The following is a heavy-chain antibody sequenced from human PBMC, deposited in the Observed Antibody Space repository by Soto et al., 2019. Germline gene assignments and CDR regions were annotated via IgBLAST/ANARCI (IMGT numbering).Heavy chain of an antibody. J-gene: IGHJ4*02. CDR2: VDRSGST. D-gene: IGHD1-26*01. CDR3: ARAAIQGQQVEGQPPTSQTLDY. V-gene: IGHV4-34*01. Sequence: QVQLHQWGAELLKPSETLSLTCAVYGESFSGYYWSWIRQPPGEGLEWIGEVDRSGSTNYNPSLTSRVTVSADTSKNQFSLRLTSVTAADTAVYYCARAAIQGQQVEGQPPTSQTLDYSGQGMLVTVSA. CDR1: GESFSGYY.